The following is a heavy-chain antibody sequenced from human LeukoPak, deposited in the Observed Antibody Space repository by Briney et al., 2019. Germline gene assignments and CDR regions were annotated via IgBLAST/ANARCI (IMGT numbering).Heavy chain of an antibody. V-gene: IGHV3-30-3*01. CDR2: ISYDGSNK. J-gene: IGHJ4*02. D-gene: IGHD3-22*01. CDR1: GFTFSSYA. CDR3: AREGEVTMIVEGIDY. Sequence: GRSLRLSCAASGFTFSSYAMHWVRQAPGKGLEWVAVISYDGSNKYYADSVKGRFTISRDNSKNTLYLQMSSLRAEDTAVYYCAREGEVTMIVEGIDYWGQGTLVTVSS.